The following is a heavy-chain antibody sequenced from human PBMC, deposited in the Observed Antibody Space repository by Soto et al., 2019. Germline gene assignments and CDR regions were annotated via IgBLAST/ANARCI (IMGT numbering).Heavy chain of an antibody. J-gene: IGHJ4*02. V-gene: IGHV3-49*03. Sequence: SLRLSCTACGFSLCGYSMRCLRQAPGNGLESVGFIRRKAYGGTTEYASSVKSRFTISTDDSKSIGYLPVNSPKTEDTAVYYCTRGGLFVVVVAANPAFDYWCQGNLVTVSS. CDR1: GFSLCGYS. D-gene: IGHD2-15*01. CDR3: TRGGLFVVVVAANPAFDY. CDR2: IRRKAYGGTT.